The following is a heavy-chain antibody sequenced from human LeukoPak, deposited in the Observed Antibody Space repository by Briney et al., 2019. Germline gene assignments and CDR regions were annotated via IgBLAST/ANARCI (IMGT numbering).Heavy chain of an antibody. D-gene: IGHD2-15*01. J-gene: IGHJ3*01. Sequence: PSETLSLTCTVSGGSITSGSYYWAWIRQPPGKGLEWIGSIYSGGSTYYHPSLKSRVTISVDTSQKQFSLTLPSVTAADTAVYYCARPSPPLVTWGQGTMVTVSS. CDR2: IYSGGST. V-gene: IGHV4-39*01. CDR3: ARPSPPLVT. CDR1: GGSITSGSYY.